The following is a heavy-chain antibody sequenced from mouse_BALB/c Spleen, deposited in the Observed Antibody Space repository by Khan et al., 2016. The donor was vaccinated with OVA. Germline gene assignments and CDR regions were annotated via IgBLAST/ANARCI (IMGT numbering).Heavy chain of an antibody. CDR2: ISYSGST. CDR1: GYSITSGYG. CDR3: ARTARIKY. J-gene: IGHJ2*01. Sequence: EVQLVESGPGLVKPSQSLSLTCTVTGYSITSGYGWNWIRQFPGNKLEWMGYISYSGSTNYNPSLKSRISITPDTSKNQFFLQLNSVTTEDTATYYCARTARIKYWGQGTTLTVS. V-gene: IGHV3-2*02. D-gene: IGHD1-2*01.